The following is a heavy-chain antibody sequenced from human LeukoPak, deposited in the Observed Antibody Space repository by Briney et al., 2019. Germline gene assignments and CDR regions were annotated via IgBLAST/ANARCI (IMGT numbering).Heavy chain of an antibody. CDR1: GYSFTSYW. J-gene: IGHJ4*02. CDR2: IDPSDSYT. Sequence: PGESLKISCKGSGYSFTSYWISWVRQMPGKGLEWMGRIDPSDSYTNYSPSFQGHATISADKSISTAYLQWSSLKASDTAMYYCASSGYSSGWYDYWGQGTLVTVSS. D-gene: IGHD6-19*01. V-gene: IGHV5-10-1*01. CDR3: ASSGYSSGWYDY.